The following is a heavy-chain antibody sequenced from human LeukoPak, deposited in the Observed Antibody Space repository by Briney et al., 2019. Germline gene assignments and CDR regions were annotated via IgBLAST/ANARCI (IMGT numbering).Heavy chain of an antibody. Sequence: GGALRLSCAGSGLTFSSYAMHWVRQAPGKGLEYVSAISSNWGSTYYANSVKGRFTISRDNSKNTLYLQTGSLRAADMAVYYCARDAEYHGFLGAYGMDVWGRGTTVTVSS. V-gene: IGHV3-64*01. CDR2: ISSNWGST. D-gene: IGHD3-3*01. CDR1: GLTFSSYA. J-gene: IGHJ6*02. CDR3: ARDAEYHGFLGAYGMDV.